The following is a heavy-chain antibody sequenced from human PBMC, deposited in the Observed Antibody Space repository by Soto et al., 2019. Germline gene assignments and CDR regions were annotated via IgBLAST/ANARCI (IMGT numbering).Heavy chain of an antibody. V-gene: IGHV3-30*03. Sequence: PGGSLRLSCAASGFTFSSYGMHWVRQAPGKGLEWVAVISYDGSNKYYADSVKGRFTISRDNSKNTLYLQMNSLRAEDTAVYYCARDLYYYDSGSWYCDYWGQGILVTVSS. CDR2: ISYDGSNK. D-gene: IGHD3-10*01. J-gene: IGHJ4*02. CDR3: ARDLYYYDSGSWYCDY. CDR1: GFTFSSYG.